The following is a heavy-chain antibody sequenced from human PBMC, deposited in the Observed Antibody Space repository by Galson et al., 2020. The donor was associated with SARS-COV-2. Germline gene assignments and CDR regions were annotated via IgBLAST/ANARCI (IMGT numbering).Heavy chain of an antibody. CDR2: ITSDGETT. D-gene: IGHD2-2*01. J-gene: IGHJ5*02. CDR3: ARGNVAVPAAPLYNWFDP. V-gene: IGHV3-64*01. Sequence: GESLKISYAASGFKFGDYAMHWVRQAPGKGLEYVSAITSDGETTYYAKSRKDRFTISRDNSKNMLFLQLGSLREEDTAVYFCARGNVAVPAAPLYNWFDPWGQGTLVTVSS. CDR1: GFKFGDYA.